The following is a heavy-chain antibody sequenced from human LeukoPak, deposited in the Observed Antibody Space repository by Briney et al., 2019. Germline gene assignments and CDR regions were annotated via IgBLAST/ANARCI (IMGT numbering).Heavy chain of an antibody. D-gene: IGHD3-10*01. V-gene: IGHV1-2*06. J-gene: IGHJ4*02. CDR2: IKPNSGGT. Sequence: GASVKVSCKASGYTFNGYYMHWVRQAPGQGLEWMGRIKPNSGGTNYAQKFQGRVTMTRDTSISTAYMELSRLRSDDTAVYYCARGITMVRGVIAFDYWGQGTLVTVSS. CDR3: ARGITMVRGVIAFDY. CDR1: GYTFNGYY.